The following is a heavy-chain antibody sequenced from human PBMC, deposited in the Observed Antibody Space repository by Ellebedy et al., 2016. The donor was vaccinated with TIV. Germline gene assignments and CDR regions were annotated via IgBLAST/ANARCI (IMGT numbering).Heavy chain of an antibody. V-gene: IGHV3-49*04. Sequence: GESLKISCTVSGFTFGDYALTWVRQAPGKGLEWVGFFGSKAYGGTTEYAASVKGRFTISRDDSKTIAYLQMNSLKTEDTAVYYCTSGSPGGDIWGQGTMVTVSS. CDR2: FGSKAYGGTT. J-gene: IGHJ3*02. CDR3: TSGSPGGDI. D-gene: IGHD1-26*01. CDR1: GFTFGDYA.